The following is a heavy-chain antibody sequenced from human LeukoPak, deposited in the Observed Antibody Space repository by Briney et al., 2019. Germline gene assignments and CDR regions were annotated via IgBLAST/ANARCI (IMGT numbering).Heavy chain of an antibody. Sequence: GGSLRLSCAVSGFTFSDHYMDWVRQAPGKGLEWVGRTRNKANSYTTEYAASVKGRFTISRDDSKNSLYLQMNSLRAEDTAVYYCARDGFGYYDSSGYHLSFDYWGQGTLVTVSS. CDR1: GFTFSDHY. V-gene: IGHV3-72*01. J-gene: IGHJ4*02. CDR3: ARDGFGYYDSSGYHLSFDY. D-gene: IGHD3-22*01. CDR2: TRNKANSYTT.